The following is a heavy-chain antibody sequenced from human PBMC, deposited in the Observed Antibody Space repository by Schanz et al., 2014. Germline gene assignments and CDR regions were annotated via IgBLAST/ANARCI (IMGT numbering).Heavy chain of an antibody. Sequence: QVQLVQSGAEVKKPGASVKVSCKASGYSFTTYGLNWVRQAPGQGPEWMGWISAFDDKTDYAQNFQGRLIMTTDPSTTTVYMELRGLRSDDTAVYYCAASSGWHPSTDYWRQGTLVTVSA. CDR3: AASSGWHPSTDY. CDR2: ISAFDDKT. J-gene: IGHJ4*02. CDR1: GYSFTTYG. V-gene: IGHV1-18*01. D-gene: IGHD6-19*01.